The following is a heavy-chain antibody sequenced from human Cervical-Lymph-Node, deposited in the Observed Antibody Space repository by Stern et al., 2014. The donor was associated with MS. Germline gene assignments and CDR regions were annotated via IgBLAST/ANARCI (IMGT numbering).Heavy chain of an antibody. D-gene: IGHD5-24*01. Sequence: QVQLVQSGGGVVQPGRSLRLSCAASGFSFKTFAMHWVRQAPGKGLDWVAGLWYDGSNQNYADSVKGRFSISRDNSKNTLYLQMNSLIAEDTAVYYCARSSRDGYIFDYWGQGTLVTVSS. V-gene: IGHV3-33*01. CDR2: LWYDGSNQ. CDR3: ARSSRDGYIFDY. CDR1: GFSFKTFA. J-gene: IGHJ4*02.